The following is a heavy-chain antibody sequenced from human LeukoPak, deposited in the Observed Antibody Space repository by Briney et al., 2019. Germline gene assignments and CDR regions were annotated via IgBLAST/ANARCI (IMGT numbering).Heavy chain of an antibody. Sequence: ASVKVSCKASGYNLNTYHMHWVRQAPGQGLEWMGWINPNTGGINYAQKLQGRVTMTTDTSTSTAYMELRSLRSDDTAVYYCASGTLVRGVIAFDYWGQGTLVTVS. V-gene: IGHV1-18*04. CDR2: INPNTGGI. J-gene: IGHJ4*02. CDR3: ASGTLVRGVIAFDY. D-gene: IGHD3-10*01. CDR1: GYNLNTYH.